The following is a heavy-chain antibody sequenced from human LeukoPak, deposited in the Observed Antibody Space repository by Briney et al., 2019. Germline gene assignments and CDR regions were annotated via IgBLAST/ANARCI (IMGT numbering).Heavy chain of an antibody. V-gene: IGHV3-21*01. J-gene: IGHJ4*02. D-gene: IGHD4-11*01. CDR2: ISSSSSYI. Sequence: GGSLRLSCAASGFTFRSYSMNWVRQAPGKGLEWVSSISSSSSYIYYADSVKGRFTISRDNAKNSLYLQMNSLRAEDTAVYYCARDLATRDDYWGQGTLVTVSS. CDR3: ARDLATRDDY. CDR1: GFTFRSYS.